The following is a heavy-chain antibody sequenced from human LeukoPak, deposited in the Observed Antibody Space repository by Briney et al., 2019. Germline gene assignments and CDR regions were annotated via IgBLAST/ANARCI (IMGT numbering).Heavy chain of an antibody. J-gene: IGHJ4*02. CDR3: AREDYGSGSHHRSFDY. Sequence: SVKVSCKAFGGTFSDYALSWVRQAPGQGLEWMGGIIPIFGTANYAQKFQGRVTITADEFTSTAYMELSSLRSEDTAVYYCAREDYGSGSHHRSFDYWGQGTLVTVSS. D-gene: IGHD3-10*01. CDR2: IIPIFGTA. CDR1: GGTFSDYA. V-gene: IGHV1-69*13.